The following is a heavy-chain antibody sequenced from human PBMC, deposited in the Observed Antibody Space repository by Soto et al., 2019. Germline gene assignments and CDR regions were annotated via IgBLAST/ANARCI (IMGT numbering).Heavy chain of an antibody. D-gene: IGHD3-3*01. J-gene: IGHJ4*02. CDR1: GFNFRNYG. CDR2: ISYDGSEK. V-gene: IGHV3-30*03. Sequence: QVQLVESGGGVVQPGRSLRISCAASGFNFRNYGMHWVRQAPGKGLEWVAVISYDGSEKFYADSVKGRFTISRDNSKDTLDLQMNSLRTGDTAVYYCAIAHFDLWSGTRDYFDSWGQGILVTVS. CDR3: AIAHFDLWSGTRDYFDS.